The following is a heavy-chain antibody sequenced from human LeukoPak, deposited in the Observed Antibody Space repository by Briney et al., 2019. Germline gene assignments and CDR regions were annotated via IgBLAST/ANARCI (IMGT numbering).Heavy chain of an antibody. J-gene: IGHJ4*02. CDR3: ARAGGPDY. V-gene: IGHV3-21*01. D-gene: IGHD2-8*02. CDR1: GFTFSSYS. Sequence: EAGGSLRLSCAASGFTFSSYSMNWVRQAPGKGLEWVSSISSGSSYIYYADSVKGRFTISRDNAKNSLYLQMNSLRAEDTAVYYCARAGGPDYWGQGTLVTVSS. CDR2: ISSGSSYI.